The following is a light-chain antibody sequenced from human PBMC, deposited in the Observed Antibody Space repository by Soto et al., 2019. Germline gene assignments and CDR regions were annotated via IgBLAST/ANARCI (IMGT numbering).Light chain of an antibody. Sequence: DIQMTQSPSSLSASVGDRVTITCRASQGISNYLAWYQQKPGQVPKLLISAAATLQSGVPSRFSGRGSGTEFTLTISSLQPEEVATYYCQKYNSAPHSFGPGTKGDIQ. CDR3: QKYNSAPHS. CDR2: AAA. J-gene: IGKJ3*01. V-gene: IGKV1-27*01. CDR1: QGISNY.